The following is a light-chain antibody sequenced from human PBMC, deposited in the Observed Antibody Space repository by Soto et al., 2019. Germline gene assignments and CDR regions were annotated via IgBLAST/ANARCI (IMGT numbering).Light chain of an antibody. Sequence: DIQLTQSPSFLSASVGDRVTITCRASQGISSYLAWYQQKPGKAPKLLIYAASTLQSGVPSRFSGSGSGTDFTVTISRLEPEDFAVYYCQQYGSSPLTFGGGTKVEIK. CDR2: AAS. CDR1: QGISSY. J-gene: IGKJ4*01. V-gene: IGKV1-9*01. CDR3: QQYGSSPLT.